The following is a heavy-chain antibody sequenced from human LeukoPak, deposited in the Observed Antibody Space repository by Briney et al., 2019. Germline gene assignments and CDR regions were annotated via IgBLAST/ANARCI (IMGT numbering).Heavy chain of an antibody. D-gene: IGHD4-17*01. CDR2: IYYSGST. Sequence: PSETLSLTCTVSGGSISSSSYYWGWIRQPPGKGLEWIGSIYYSGSTYYNPSLKSRVTISVDTSKNQFSLKLSSVTAADTAVYYCAREGDGDYFGYWGQGTLVTVSS. V-gene: IGHV4-39*07. CDR3: AREGDGDYFGY. J-gene: IGHJ4*02. CDR1: GGSISSSSYY.